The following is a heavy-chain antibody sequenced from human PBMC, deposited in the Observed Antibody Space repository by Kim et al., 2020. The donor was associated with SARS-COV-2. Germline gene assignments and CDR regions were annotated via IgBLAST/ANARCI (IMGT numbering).Heavy chain of an antibody. CDR3: ARGLGYCSGGSCHGFDS. J-gene: IGHJ4*02. D-gene: IGHD2-15*01. CDR2: VNLIGYN. V-gene: IGHV4-34*01. CDR1: GGSFSGYF. Sequence: SETLSLTCAVSGGSFSGYFWSWIRQSPGRGLEYIGEVNLIGYNTYNPALKSRVTISKDTSKSQFSLTLNSVTAADTAVYYCARGLGYCSGGSCHGFDSWGQGTLVTVSS.